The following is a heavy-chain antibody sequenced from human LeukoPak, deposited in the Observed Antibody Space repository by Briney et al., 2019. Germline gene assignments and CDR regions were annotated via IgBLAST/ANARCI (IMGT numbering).Heavy chain of an antibody. J-gene: IGHJ6*02. CDR3: AGTDYGDYSTGYYGMDV. D-gene: IGHD4-17*01. CDR1: GFTASNNY. V-gene: IGHV3-66*01. CDR2: IYSGGST. Sequence: GGSLRLSCAASGFTASNNYMSWVRQAPGKGLEWVSVIYSGGSTYYADSVKGRFTISRDNSKNTLYLQMNSLRAEDTAVYYCAGTDYGDYSTGYYGMDVWGQGTTVTVSS.